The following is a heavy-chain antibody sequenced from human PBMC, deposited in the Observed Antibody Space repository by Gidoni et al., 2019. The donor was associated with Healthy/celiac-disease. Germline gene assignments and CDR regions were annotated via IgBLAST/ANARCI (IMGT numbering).Heavy chain of an antibody. CDR1: GYTFTSYG. D-gene: IGHD2-15*01. CDR3: ARTPEIDIVVEQGRYFDY. V-gene: IGHV1-18*04. J-gene: IGHJ4*02. Sequence: KASGYTFTSYGISWVRQAPGQGLEWMGWISAYNGNTNYAQKLQGRVTMTTDTSTSTAYMELRSLRSDDTAVYYCARTPEIDIVVEQGRYFDYWGQGTLVTVSS. CDR2: ISAYNGNT.